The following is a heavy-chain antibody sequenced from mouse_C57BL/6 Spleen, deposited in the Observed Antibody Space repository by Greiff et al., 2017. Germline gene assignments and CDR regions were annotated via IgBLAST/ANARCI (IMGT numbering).Heavy chain of an antibody. CDR2: INPNNGGT. CDR1: GYTFTDYY. V-gene: IGHV1-26*01. D-gene: IGHD2-4*01. CDR3: APRLRPYYAMDG. Sequence: EVHLQHSGPELVKPGASVQISCKASGYTFTDYYMHWVKQSHGKSLEWIGNINPNNGGTNYNQKFKGKATYTVDKYSITAYMVLRSQTSDDCAVYYCAPRLRPYYAMDGWGQGTSVTVSS. J-gene: IGHJ4*01.